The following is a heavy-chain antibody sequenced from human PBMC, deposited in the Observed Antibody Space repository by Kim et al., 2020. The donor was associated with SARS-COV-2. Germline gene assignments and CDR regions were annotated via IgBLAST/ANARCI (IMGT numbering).Heavy chain of an antibody. D-gene: IGHD3-10*01. J-gene: IGHJ4*02. Sequence: AQKFQGRVTITADESTSTAYMELSSLRSEDTAVYYCARKNGSGSYYHFDYWGQGTLVTVSS. V-gene: IGHV1-69*01. CDR3: ARKNGSGSYYHFDY.